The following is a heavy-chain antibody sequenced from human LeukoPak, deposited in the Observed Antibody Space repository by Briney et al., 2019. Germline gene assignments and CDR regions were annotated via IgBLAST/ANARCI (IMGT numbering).Heavy chain of an antibody. D-gene: IGHD2-21*01. V-gene: IGHV3-48*02. J-gene: IGHJ4*02. CDR2: IGPSSVNI. CDR3: VRDTLWCFDS. Sequence: PGGSLRLSCAASGFTFSSYSMNWVRQAPGKGLEWISYIGPSSVNIGYADSVKGRCTISRDNAKNSLFLQMNSLSDEDTAVYYCVRDTLWCFDSCGQGTLVTVSS. CDR1: GFTFSSYS.